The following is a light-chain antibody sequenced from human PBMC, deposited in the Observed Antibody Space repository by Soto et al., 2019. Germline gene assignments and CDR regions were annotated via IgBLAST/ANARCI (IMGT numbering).Light chain of an antibody. CDR2: WAS. CDR3: QQYYTTPPF. V-gene: IGKV4-1*01. Sequence: DIVMSQSPDSLAVSLGERATINCKSSQSVFYDSNNKNYLAWYQQKPGQPPKLLIYWASTRESGVPDRFSGCGSETDFTLTISRVQAEDAAVYFCQQYYTTPPFFGQGTKLEIK. CDR1: QSVFYDSNNKNY. J-gene: IGKJ2*01.